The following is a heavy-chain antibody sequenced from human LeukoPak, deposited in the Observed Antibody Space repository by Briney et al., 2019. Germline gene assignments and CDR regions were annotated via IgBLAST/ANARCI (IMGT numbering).Heavy chain of an antibody. V-gene: IGHV1-2*02. CDR2: INPNGGGT. J-gene: IGHJ4*02. D-gene: IGHD2-15*01. CDR3: ARDVNSFMVGDFDY. CDR1: GYTFTGYY. Sequence: ASVKVSCKASGYTFTGYYMHWVRQAPGQGLEWMGWINPNGGGTNYAQKFQGRVTMTRDTSISTAYMELSRLRSDDTAVYYCARDVNSFMVGDFDYWGQGTLVTVSS.